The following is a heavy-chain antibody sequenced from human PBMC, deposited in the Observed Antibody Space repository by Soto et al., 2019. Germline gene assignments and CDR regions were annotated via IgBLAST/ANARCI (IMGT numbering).Heavy chain of an antibody. CDR3: ARVGPAVAGLDYYYYMDV. CDR1: GGSISSYY. Sequence: SETLSLTCTVSGGSISSYYWSWIRQPPGKGLEWIGYIYYSGSTNYNPSLKSRVTISVDTSKNQFSLKLSSVTAADTAVYYCARVGPAVAGLDYYYYMDVWGKGTTVTVSS. D-gene: IGHD6-19*01. J-gene: IGHJ6*03. CDR2: IYYSGST. V-gene: IGHV4-59*01.